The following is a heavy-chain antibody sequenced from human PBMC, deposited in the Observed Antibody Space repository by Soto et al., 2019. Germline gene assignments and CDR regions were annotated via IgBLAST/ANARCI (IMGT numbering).Heavy chain of an antibody. CDR2: TRSKANSYTT. Sequence: EVQVVESGGGLVQPGGSLRLSCAASGFTSSDHNMDWVRQAPGKGLEWVGRTRSKANSYTTEYAASVRDRFTISTDDSKNSLYLQMNSLKTEDTAVYYGNRSASGTFDLWGQGTLVTVSS. CDR3: NRSASGTFDL. V-gene: IGHV3-72*01. J-gene: IGHJ3*01. CDR1: GFTSSDHN.